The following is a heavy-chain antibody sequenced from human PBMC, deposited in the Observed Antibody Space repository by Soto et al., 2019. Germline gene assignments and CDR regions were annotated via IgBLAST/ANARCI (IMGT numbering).Heavy chain of an antibody. Sequence: GGSLRLSCAASGFTVSRNYMSWVRQAPGKGLEWVSGIYSDGITYYADSVKGRFTISRDYFKNTLYLKMNNLRVEDTAIYYCAREWSGYLHYFDSWGQGTLVTVSS. D-gene: IGHD3-3*01. CDR3: AREWSGYLHYFDS. CDR2: IYSDGIT. V-gene: IGHV3-53*01. CDR1: GFTVSRNY. J-gene: IGHJ4*02.